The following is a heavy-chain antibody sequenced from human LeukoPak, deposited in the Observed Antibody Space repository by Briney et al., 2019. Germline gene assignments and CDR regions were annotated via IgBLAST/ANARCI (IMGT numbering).Heavy chain of an antibody. J-gene: IGHJ4*02. V-gene: IGHV3-30*18. CDR1: GFTFSSYG. Sequence: PGGALRLSCAASGFTFSSYGMHWVRQAPGKGLEWVAVISYDGSNKYYADSVKGRFTISRDNSKNTLYLQMNSLRAEDTAVYYCAKDRRLLWFGELAQGFDYWGQGTLVTVSS. D-gene: IGHD3-10*01. CDR2: ISYDGSNK. CDR3: AKDRRLLWFGELAQGFDY.